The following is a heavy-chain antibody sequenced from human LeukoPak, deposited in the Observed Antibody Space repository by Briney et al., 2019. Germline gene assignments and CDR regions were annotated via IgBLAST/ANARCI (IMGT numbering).Heavy chain of an antibody. D-gene: IGHD3-22*01. J-gene: IGHJ6*02. V-gene: IGHV3-53*04. Sequence: PGGSLRLSCAASGFTVSSNYMSWVRQAPGEGLEWVSVTYSGGSTYYADSVKGRFTISRHNSKNPLYLQMNSLRAEDTAVYYCARDGSSGWYGMDVWGQGTTVTVSS. CDR1: GFTVSSNY. CDR2: TYSGGST. CDR3: ARDGSSGWYGMDV.